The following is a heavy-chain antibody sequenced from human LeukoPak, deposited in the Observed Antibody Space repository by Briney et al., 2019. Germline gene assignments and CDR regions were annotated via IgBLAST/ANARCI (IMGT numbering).Heavy chain of an antibody. CDR2: INHSGST. V-gene: IGHV4-34*01. CDR1: GGSFSGYY. CDR3: ARHEGSDSSGYYNPFDY. Sequence: PSETLSLTCAVYGGSFSGYYWSWIRQPPGKGLEWIGEINHSGSTNYNPSLKSRVTISVDTSKNQFSLKLSSVTAADTAVYYCARHEGSDSSGYYNPFDYWGQGTLVTVSS. D-gene: IGHD3-22*01. J-gene: IGHJ4*02.